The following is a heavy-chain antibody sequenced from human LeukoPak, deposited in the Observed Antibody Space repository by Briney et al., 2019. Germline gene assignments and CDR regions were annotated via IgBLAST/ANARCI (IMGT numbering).Heavy chain of an antibody. J-gene: IGHJ3*02. D-gene: IGHD7-27*01. CDR1: GFTFSTFA. CDR2: ISGSGDTT. Sequence: GGSLRLSCTASGFTFSTFAMGWVRQAPGKGLQWVSGISGSGDTTYYADSVKGRFAISRDNSENTLYLQMNRLRDEDTAVYHCAKDFLGTVPDVFDIWRQGTMVTVSS. V-gene: IGHV3-23*01. CDR3: AKDFLGTVPDVFDI.